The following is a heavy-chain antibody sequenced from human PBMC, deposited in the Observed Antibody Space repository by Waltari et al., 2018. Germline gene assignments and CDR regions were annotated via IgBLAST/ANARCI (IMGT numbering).Heavy chain of an antibody. CDR2: ISSNENTT. Sequence: EVQLVESGGGLVQPGGSLRLSCEASGFTCSSYWMHWVRQAPGKGLVWVSRISSNENTTTYADSVKGRFTISRDNAKNTLYLQMNSLRAEDTAVYYCARVEYSYGPYCFDSWGQGTPVTVSS. CDR1: GFTCSSYW. CDR3: ARVEYSYGPYCFDS. J-gene: IGHJ4*02. V-gene: IGHV3-74*01. D-gene: IGHD5-18*01.